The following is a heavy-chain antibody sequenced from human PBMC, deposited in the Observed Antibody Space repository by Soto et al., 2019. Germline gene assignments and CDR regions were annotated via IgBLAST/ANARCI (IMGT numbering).Heavy chain of an antibody. J-gene: IGHJ6*02. V-gene: IGHV4-39*01. CDR2: IYYSGSP. CDR1: GGSISSSSYY. D-gene: IGHD6-19*01. CDR3: AVPAASVAGASGSYYYYGMDV. Sequence: SETLSLTCTVSGGSISSSSYYWGWIRQPPGKGLEWIGYIYYSGSPYYNPSLKSRVTISVDTSKNQFSLKLSSVTAADTAVYYCAVPAASVAGASGSYYYYGMDVWGQGTTVTVS.